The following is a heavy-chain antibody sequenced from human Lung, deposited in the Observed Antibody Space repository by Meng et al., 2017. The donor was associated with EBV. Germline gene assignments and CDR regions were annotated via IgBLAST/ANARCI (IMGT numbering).Heavy chain of an antibody. CDR2: VYRGGST. CDR1: SGSISSAMSS. CDR3: ARAKWGHSYGSEALYFDH. D-gene: IGHD5-18*01. V-gene: IGHV4-30-2*01. J-gene: IGHJ4*02. Sequence: LQECSSGLVKPSQILPLTFAVPSGSISSAMSSWNWIRQRPGKGLEWRGFVYRGGSTYYNQSLKSRVIISVVRSNNQFSLELNSVSAADTAVYYCARAKWGHSYGSEALYFDHWGPGTLVTVSS.